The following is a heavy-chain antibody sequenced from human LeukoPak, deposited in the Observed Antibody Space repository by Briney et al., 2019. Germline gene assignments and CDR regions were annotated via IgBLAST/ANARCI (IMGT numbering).Heavy chain of an antibody. D-gene: IGHD6-19*01. Sequence: ASVKVSCKASGYTFTGYFIHWVRQAPGQGLEWMGWINPNSGGTNYAQKFQGRVTMTRDTSISTAYMELSRLRSDDTAVYYCARVALRYSSGWYYFDYWGQGTLVTVSS. J-gene: IGHJ4*02. V-gene: IGHV1-2*02. CDR1: GYTFTGYF. CDR3: ARVALRYSSGWYYFDY. CDR2: INPNSGGT.